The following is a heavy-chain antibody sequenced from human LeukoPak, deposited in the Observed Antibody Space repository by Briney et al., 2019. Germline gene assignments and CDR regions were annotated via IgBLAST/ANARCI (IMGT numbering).Heavy chain of an antibody. CDR1: GFTFSTYG. V-gene: IGHV3-23*01. CDR3: AKDTAMAYYFDY. J-gene: IGHJ4*02. D-gene: IGHD5-18*01. Sequence: GGPLRLSCVASGFTFSTYGMTWVRQAPGKGLEWVSAIGDSGVSTYYADSVKGRFTISRDNPRDTLYLQMNSLRAEDTAVYYCAKDTAMAYYFDYWGQGTLVTVSS. CDR2: IGDSGVST.